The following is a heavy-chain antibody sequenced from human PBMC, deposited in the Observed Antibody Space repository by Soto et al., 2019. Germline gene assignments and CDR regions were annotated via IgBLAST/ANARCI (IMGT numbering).Heavy chain of an antibody. D-gene: IGHD1-26*01. Sequence: ESGGGLVQPGGSLRLSCAASGFTFSSYSMNWVRQAPGKGLEWVSYISSSSSTIYYADSVKGRFTISRDNAKNSLYLQMNSLRDEDTAVYYCARDQTEWELVPNWFDPWGQGTLVTVSS. CDR1: GFTFSSYS. V-gene: IGHV3-48*02. CDR3: ARDQTEWELVPNWFDP. CDR2: ISSSSSTI. J-gene: IGHJ5*02.